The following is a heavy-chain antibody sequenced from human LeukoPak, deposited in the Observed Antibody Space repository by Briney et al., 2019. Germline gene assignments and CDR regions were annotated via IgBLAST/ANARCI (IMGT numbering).Heavy chain of an antibody. J-gene: IGHJ3*02. CDR2: ISSSSTTI. CDR1: GFTFSSYS. CDR3: ATEKYPDGFDI. V-gene: IGHV3-48*02. Sequence: GGSLRLSCAASGFTFSSYSMNWVRQAPGKGLEWVSYISSSSTTICYADSVKGRFTISRDNAKNSLYLQMNRLRDEDTAVYYCATEKYPDGFDIWGQGTMVTVSS. D-gene: IGHD2/OR15-2a*01.